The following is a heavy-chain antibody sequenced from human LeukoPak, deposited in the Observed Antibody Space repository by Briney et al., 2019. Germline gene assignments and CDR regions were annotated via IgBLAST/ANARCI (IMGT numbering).Heavy chain of an antibody. Sequence: GRSLRLSCAASGFTFSGYAMHWVRQAPGKGLEWVTLISYDGRGKYYADSVKGRFTISRDNSEIMLYLQINSLRPEDTAVYYCARERSGYDHQYWGQGTLVTVSS. J-gene: IGHJ4*02. CDR1: GFTFSGYA. CDR3: ARERSGYDHQY. V-gene: IGHV3-30*04. D-gene: IGHD5-12*01. CDR2: ISYDGRGK.